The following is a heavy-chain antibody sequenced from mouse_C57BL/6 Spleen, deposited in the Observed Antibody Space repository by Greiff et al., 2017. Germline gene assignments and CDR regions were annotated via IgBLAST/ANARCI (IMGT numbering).Heavy chain of an antibody. J-gene: IGHJ4*01. V-gene: IGHV5-9-1*02. CDR2: ISSGGDYI. CDR3: TRDLITTVVAHYAMDY. CDR1: GFTFSSYA. D-gene: IGHD1-1*01. Sequence: DVMLVESGEGLVKPGGSLKLSCAASGFTFSSYAMSWVRQTPEKRLEWVAYISSGGDYIYYADTVKGRFTISRDNARNTLYLQMSSLKSEDTAMYYCTRDLITTVVAHYAMDYWGQGTSVTVSS.